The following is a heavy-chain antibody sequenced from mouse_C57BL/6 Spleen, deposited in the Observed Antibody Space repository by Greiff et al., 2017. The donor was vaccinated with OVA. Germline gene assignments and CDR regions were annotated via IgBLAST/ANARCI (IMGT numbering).Heavy chain of an antibody. CDR1: GYTFTSYW. V-gene: IGHV1-52*01. CDR2: IDPSDSET. J-gene: IGHJ2*01. CDR3: ARLWGEGYFDD. Sequence: QVQLQQPGAELVRPGSSVKLSCKASGYTFTSYWMHWVKQRPIQGLEWIGNIDPSDSETHYNQKFKDKATLTADKSSSTAYMQLSSLTSEDSAVYSCARLWGEGYFDDRGKSATLTVAS.